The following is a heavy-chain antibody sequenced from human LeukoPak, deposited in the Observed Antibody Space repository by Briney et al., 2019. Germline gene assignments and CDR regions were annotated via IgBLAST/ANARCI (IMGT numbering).Heavy chain of an antibody. Sequence: ASVKVSCKASGYTFTSYGISWVRQAPGQGLEWVGWISAYNGNTNYAQKLQGRVTMTTDTSTSTAYMELRSLRSDDTAVYYCARDRDEGYYYDSSGYYTFDYWGQGTLVTVSS. J-gene: IGHJ4*02. D-gene: IGHD3-22*01. V-gene: IGHV1-18*01. CDR2: ISAYNGNT. CDR3: ARDRDEGYYYDSSGYYTFDY. CDR1: GYTFTSYG.